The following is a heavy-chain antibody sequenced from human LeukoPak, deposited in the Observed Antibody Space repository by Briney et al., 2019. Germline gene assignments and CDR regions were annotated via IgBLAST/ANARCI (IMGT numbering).Heavy chain of an antibody. J-gene: IGHJ4*02. V-gene: IGHV4-59*01. CDR3: ARVSGWYSWYFDY. CDR2: IYYSGST. Sequence: SETLSLTCTVSGGSTSSYYWSWILQPPGKVLEWIGYIYYSGSTNYNPSLKSRVTISVDTSKNQFSLKLSSVTAADTAVYYCARVSGWYSWYFDYWGQGTLVTVSS. D-gene: IGHD6-19*01. CDR1: GGSTSSYY.